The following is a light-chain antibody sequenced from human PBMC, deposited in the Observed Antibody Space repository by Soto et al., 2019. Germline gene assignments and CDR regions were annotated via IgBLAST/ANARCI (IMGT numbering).Light chain of an antibody. Sequence: DIPMTQSPSTLSASVGDRVTITCRASQSISIWLAWYQQKPGKAPKLLMYKASSLESGVPSRFSGSASGTEFNLTISSLQPDDFATYYCQQYNSWWTFGQGTKVEIK. J-gene: IGKJ1*01. CDR1: QSISIW. CDR2: KAS. CDR3: QQYNSWWT. V-gene: IGKV1-5*03.